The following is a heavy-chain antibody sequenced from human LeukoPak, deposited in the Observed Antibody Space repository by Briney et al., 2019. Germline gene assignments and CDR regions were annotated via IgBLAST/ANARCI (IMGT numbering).Heavy chain of an antibody. Sequence: PGGSLRLSCAASGFTFSSYSMNWVRQAPGKGLEWVSYISSSSTIYYADSVKGRFTISRDNAKNSLYLRMNSLRAEDTAVYYCARVSLDCSSTSCYSAFDIWGQGTMVTVSS. D-gene: IGHD2-2*02. J-gene: IGHJ3*02. CDR2: ISSSSTI. CDR1: GFTFSSYS. CDR3: ARVSLDCSSTSCYSAFDI. V-gene: IGHV3-48*01.